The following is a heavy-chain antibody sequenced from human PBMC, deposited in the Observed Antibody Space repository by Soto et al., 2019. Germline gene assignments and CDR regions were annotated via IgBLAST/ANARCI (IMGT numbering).Heavy chain of an antibody. Sequence: GGSLRLSCAASGFTFSSYAIHCFRQAPGKGLEWVAVISYDGSNKYYADSVKGRFTISRDNSKNTLYLQMNSLRAEDTAVYYCAREDTAMDSFDYWGQGTLVTVSS. CDR3: AREDTAMDSFDY. CDR2: ISYDGSNK. D-gene: IGHD5-18*01. V-gene: IGHV3-30-3*01. J-gene: IGHJ4*02. CDR1: GFTFSSYA.